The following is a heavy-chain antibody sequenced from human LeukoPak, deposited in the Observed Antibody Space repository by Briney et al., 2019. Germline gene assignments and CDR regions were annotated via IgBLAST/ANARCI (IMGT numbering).Heavy chain of an antibody. J-gene: IGHJ4*02. Sequence: PSQTLSLTCAISGDSVSSNSAAWNWIRQSPSRGLEWLGRTYYRSKWYNDYAVSVKSRITINPDTSKNQFSLQLNSVTPEDTAVYFCARDLAGFGGYSYGMVDYWGQGTLVTVSS. CDR1: GDSVSSNSAA. V-gene: IGHV6-1*01. CDR2: TYYRSKWYN. CDR3: ARDLAGFGGYSYGMVDY. D-gene: IGHD5-18*01.